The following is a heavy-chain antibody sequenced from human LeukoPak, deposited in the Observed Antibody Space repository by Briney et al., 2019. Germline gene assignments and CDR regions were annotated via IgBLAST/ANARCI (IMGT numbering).Heavy chain of an antibody. CDR3: AKDIVVAGYYGMDV. J-gene: IGHJ6*02. D-gene: IGHD2-21*01. Sequence: GGSLRLSCAASGFTFGNYAMSWVRQAPGKGLEWVSSIRTNGGSTYYADSVKGRFTISRDNSRNRLYLQMNSLRAEDTAVYYCAKDIVVAGYYGMDVWGQGTTVTVSS. CDR2: IRTNGGST. V-gene: IGHV3-23*01. CDR1: GFTFGNYA.